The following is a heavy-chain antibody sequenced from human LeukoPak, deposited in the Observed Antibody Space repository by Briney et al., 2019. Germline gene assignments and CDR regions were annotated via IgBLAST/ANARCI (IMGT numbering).Heavy chain of an antibody. CDR3: ARGLNWGNSPRWFDP. V-gene: IGHV1-18*04. CDR1: GYTFTGYY. CDR2: ISAYNGNT. Sequence: ASVKVSCKASGYTFTGYYMHWVRQAPGQGLEWMGWISAYNGNTNYAQKLQGRVTMTTDTSTSTAYMELRSLRSDDTAVYYCARGLNWGNSPRWFDPWGQGTLVTVSS. J-gene: IGHJ5*02. D-gene: IGHD4-23*01.